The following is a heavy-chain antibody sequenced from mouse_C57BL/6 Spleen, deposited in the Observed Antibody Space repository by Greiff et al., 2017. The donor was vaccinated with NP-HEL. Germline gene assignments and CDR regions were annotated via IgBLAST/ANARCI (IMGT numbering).Heavy chain of an antibody. J-gene: IGHJ2*01. CDR2: IYPSDSET. V-gene: IGHV1-61*01. CDR1: GYTFTSYW. Sequence: QVQLQQPGAELVRPGSSVKLSCKASGYTFTSYWMDWVKQRPGHGLEWIGNIYPSDSETHYNQKFKDKATLIVDKSSSTAYMQLSSLTSEDSAVYYCARGGYDGYHGDYWGQGTTLTVSS. D-gene: IGHD2-3*01. CDR3: ARGGYDGYHGDY.